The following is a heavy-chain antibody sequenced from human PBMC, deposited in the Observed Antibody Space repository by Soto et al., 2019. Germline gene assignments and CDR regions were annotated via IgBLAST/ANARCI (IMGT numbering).Heavy chain of an antibody. CDR2: ISYDGSNK. J-gene: IGHJ4*02. CDR1: GFTFSSYG. Sequence: GGSLRLSCAASGFTFSSYGMHWVRQAPGKGLEWVAVISYDGSNKYYADSVKGRFTISRDNSKNTLYLQMNSLRAEDTAVYYCAKDHIAAAGTVDYWGQGTLVTVSS. D-gene: IGHD6-13*01. V-gene: IGHV3-30*18. CDR3: AKDHIAAAGTVDY.